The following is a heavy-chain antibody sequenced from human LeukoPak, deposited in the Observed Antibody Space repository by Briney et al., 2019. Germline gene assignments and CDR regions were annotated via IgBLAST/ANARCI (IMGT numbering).Heavy chain of an antibody. V-gene: IGHV3-23*01. CDR3: ARAQIQLWTTPQYYFDY. J-gene: IGHJ4*02. CDR1: GFTFSSYA. CDR2: ISGSGGST. Sequence: GGSLRLSCAASGFTFSSYAMSWVRQAPGKRLEWVSAISGSGGSTYYADSVKGRFTISRDNSKNTLYLQMNSLRAEDTAVYYCARAQIQLWTTPQYYFDYWGQGTLVTVSS. D-gene: IGHD5-18*01.